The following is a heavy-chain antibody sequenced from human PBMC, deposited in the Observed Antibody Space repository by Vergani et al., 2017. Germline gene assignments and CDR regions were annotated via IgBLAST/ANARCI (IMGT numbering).Heavy chain of an antibody. CDR2: IYYSGST. J-gene: IGHJ4*02. CDR3: ARERPMITFGGSPPNDY. Sequence: QLQLQESGPGLVKPSETLSLTCTVSGGSISSSSYYWGWIRQPPGKGLEWIGSIYYSGSTYYNPSRKSRVTISVDTSKNQFSLKLSSVTAADTAVYYCARERPMITFGGSPPNDYWGQGTLVTVSS. V-gene: IGHV4-39*07. CDR1: GGSISSSSYY. D-gene: IGHD3-16*01.